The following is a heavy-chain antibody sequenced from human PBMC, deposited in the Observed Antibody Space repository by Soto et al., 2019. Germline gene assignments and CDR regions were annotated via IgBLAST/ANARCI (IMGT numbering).Heavy chain of an antibody. Sequence: QVQLQVSGPGLVKPSETLSPTCTVSGGSISSYYWSWIRQPPGKGLERIAYIYYSGRTNYKPALKSRVTISVDTAKNQFSLKLSSVTAADTAVYYCARHCSGGSCYYAFEIWGQGTMVTVSS. CDR3: ARHCSGGSCYYAFEI. CDR2: IYYSGRT. D-gene: IGHD2-15*01. J-gene: IGHJ3*02. V-gene: IGHV4-59*08. CDR1: GGSISSYY.